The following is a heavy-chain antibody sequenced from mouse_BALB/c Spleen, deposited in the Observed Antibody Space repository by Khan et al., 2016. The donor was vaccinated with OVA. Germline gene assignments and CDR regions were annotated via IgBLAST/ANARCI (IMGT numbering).Heavy chain of an antibody. CDR3: ARTPGYYGSNYFDY. V-gene: IGHV5-9-3*01. J-gene: IGHJ2*01. D-gene: IGHD1-1*01. Sequence: EVELVESGGGLVKPGGSLQLSCAASGFTFSSYAMSWVRQTPEKRLEWVATISSGGTYTYYPDSVKGRFPISRDTAKKTLYLQMSSLRSEDTAMYYCARTPGYYGSNYFDYWGQGTTLTASS. CDR2: ISSGGTYT. CDR1: GFTFSSYA.